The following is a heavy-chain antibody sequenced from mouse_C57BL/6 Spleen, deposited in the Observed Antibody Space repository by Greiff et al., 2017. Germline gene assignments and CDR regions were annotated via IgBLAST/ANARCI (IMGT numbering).Heavy chain of an antibody. CDR3: GSRHLYDYHFDD. J-gene: IGHJ2*01. V-gene: IGHV5-9*01. D-gene: IGHD2-4*01. CDR2: ISGGGGNT. CDR1: GFTFSSYT. Sequence: DVMLVQSGGGLVKPGGSLKLSCAASGFTFSSYTMSWVRQTPEKRLEWVATISGGGGNTYYPDSVKGRFTISRDNAKNTLYLQRSRLRSEDTAFYYCGSRHLYDYHFDDWGTGTTLTVAS.